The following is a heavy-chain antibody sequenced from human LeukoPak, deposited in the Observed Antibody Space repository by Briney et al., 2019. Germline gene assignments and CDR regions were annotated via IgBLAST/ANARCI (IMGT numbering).Heavy chain of an antibody. J-gene: IGHJ4*02. Sequence: ASVKVSCKASGGTFSSYAISWVRQAPGQGLEWMGGIIPIFGTANYAQKFQGRVTITVDESTSTAYMELSSLRSEDTAVYYCARGGNILEYYDFWSGYYYGFDYWGQGTLVTVSS. V-gene: IGHV1-69*13. CDR1: GGTFSSYA. CDR3: ARGGNILEYYDFWSGYYYGFDY. D-gene: IGHD3-3*01. CDR2: IIPIFGTA.